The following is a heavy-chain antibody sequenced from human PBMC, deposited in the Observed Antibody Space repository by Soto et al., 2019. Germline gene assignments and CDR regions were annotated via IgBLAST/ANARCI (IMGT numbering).Heavy chain of an antibody. V-gene: IGHV3-23*01. J-gene: IGHJ4*02. Sequence: EVQLLESGGGLVQPGGSLRLSCAASGFTFSSYAMSWVRQAPGKGLEWVSTLSGSGGSTYSADSVNGRFTVSRDNSKNTLYLQMNSLRAEDTAVYYCAKDSPAYSSAYDFDSWGQGTLVTVSA. CDR2: LSGSGGST. CDR3: AKDSPAYSSAYDFDS. CDR1: GFTFSSYA. D-gene: IGHD6-6*01.